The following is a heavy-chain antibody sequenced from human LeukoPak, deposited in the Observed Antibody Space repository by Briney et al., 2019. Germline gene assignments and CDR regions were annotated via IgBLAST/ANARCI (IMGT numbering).Heavy chain of an antibody. Sequence: SETLSLTRTVSGGSFSSYYWGWIRQPPGKGLEWIGSIYYSGSTYYNPSLKSRVTISVDTSKNQSSLKLSSVTAADTAVYYCAIRYYDIFTGYENYFDYWGQGTLVTVSS. CDR2: IYYSGST. CDR1: GGSFSSYY. J-gene: IGHJ4*02. CDR3: AIRYYDIFTGYENYFDY. V-gene: IGHV4-39*01. D-gene: IGHD3-9*01.